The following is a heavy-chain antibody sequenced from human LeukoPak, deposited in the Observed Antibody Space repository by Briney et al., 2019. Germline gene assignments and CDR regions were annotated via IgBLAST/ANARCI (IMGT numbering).Heavy chain of an antibody. J-gene: IGHJ5*02. D-gene: IGHD3-16*01. V-gene: IGHV4-34*01. CDR1: GGSFSGYY. CDR3: ARGRDDRTIMITFGGVITNWFDP. CDR2: INHSGST. Sequence: SGTLSLTCAVYGGSFSGYYWSWIRQPPGKGLEWIGEINHSGSTNYNPSLKSRVTISVDTSKNQFSLKLSSVTAADTAVYYCARGRDDRTIMITFGGVITNWFDPWGQGTLVTVSS.